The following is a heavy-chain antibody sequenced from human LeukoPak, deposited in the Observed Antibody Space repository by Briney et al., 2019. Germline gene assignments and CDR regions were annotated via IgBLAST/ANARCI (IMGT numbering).Heavy chain of an antibody. CDR3: ARDQATEEVGFDY. J-gene: IGHJ4*02. V-gene: IGHV3-7*01. D-gene: IGHD2-15*01. CDR1: GFTFSSYW. CDR2: IKQDGSEK. Sequence: GGSLRLSCAASGFTFSSYWMSWVRQAPGKGLEWVANIKQDGSEKYYVDSVKGRFTISRDNAKNSLYLQMNSLRAEDTAVYYCARDQATEEVGFDYWGQGTLVTVSS.